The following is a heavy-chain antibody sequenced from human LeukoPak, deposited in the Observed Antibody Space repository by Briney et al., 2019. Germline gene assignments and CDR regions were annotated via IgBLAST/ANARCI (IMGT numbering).Heavy chain of an antibody. CDR1: GFTFSSYA. CDR3: ARDPEGYYDILTGWTLNWFDP. J-gene: IGHJ5*02. CDR2: ISYDGSNK. V-gene: IGHV3-30*04. Sequence: PGRSLRLSCAASGFTFSSYAMHCVRQAPGKGLEWVAVISYDGSNKYYADSAKGRFTISRDNSKNTLYLQMNSLRAEDTAVYYCARDPEGYYDILTGWTLNWFDPWGQGTLVTVSS. D-gene: IGHD3-9*01.